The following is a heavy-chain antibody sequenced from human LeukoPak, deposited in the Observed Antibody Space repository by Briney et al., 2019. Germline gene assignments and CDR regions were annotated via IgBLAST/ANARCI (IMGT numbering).Heavy chain of an antibody. J-gene: IGHJ4*02. D-gene: IGHD6-19*01. CDR2: INPNSGGT. CDR1: GYTFTGYY. CDR3: ARDPLQWLVQYYFDY. Sequence: GASVKVSCKASGYTFTGYYMHWVRQAPGQGLAWIGWINPNSGGTNYAQKFQGRVTMTRDTSISTAYMELSRLRSDDTAVYYCARDPLQWLVQYYFDYWGQGTLVTVSS. V-gene: IGHV1-2*02.